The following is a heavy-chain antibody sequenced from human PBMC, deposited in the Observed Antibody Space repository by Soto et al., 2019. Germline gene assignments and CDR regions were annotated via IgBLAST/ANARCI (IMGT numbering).Heavy chain of an antibody. J-gene: IGHJ5*02. CDR2: INGGGDST. D-gene: IGHD3-16*01. CDR3: AKASLPGGSQRINWFAP. CDR1: GFTFSSHA. Sequence: PVGSLGLSCAGSGFTFSSHAMNWVRQAPGKGLEWVSSINGGGDSTYSADSVKGRFTISRNNFKNTLYLQMNSLKAEDTAVYYCAKASLPGGSQRINWFAPWGHGTLVTVSS. V-gene: IGHV3-23*01.